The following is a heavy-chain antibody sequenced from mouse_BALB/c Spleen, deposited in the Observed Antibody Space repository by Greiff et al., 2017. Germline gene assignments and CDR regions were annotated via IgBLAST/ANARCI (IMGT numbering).Heavy chain of an antibody. Sequence: EVQLQQSGAELVKPGASVKLSCTASGFNIKDTYMHWVKQRPEQGLEWIGRIDPANGNTNYDPKFQGKATITADTSSNTAYLQLSSLTSEDTAVYYCARRDYGFAWFAYWGQGTLVTVSA. D-gene: IGHD1-2*01. CDR1: GFNIKDTY. CDR3: ARRDYGFAWFAY. J-gene: IGHJ3*01. V-gene: IGHV14-3*02. CDR2: IDPANGNT.